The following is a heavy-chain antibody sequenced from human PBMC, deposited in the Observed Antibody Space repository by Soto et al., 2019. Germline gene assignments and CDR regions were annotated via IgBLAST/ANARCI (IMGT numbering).Heavy chain of an antibody. V-gene: IGHV3-30-3*01. CDR3: AKDGGGYNYGYVMLDKYYYGMDV. D-gene: IGHD5-18*01. Sequence: PGGSLRLSCAASGFTFSTYAMHWVRQAPGKGLEWVAVISYDGTDKYYADSVRGRFTISRDNSKNTLFLQMNSLRAEDTAVYYCAKDGGGYNYGYVMLDKYYYGMDVWGQGTTVTVSS. CDR1: GFTFSTYA. CDR2: ISYDGTDK. J-gene: IGHJ6*02.